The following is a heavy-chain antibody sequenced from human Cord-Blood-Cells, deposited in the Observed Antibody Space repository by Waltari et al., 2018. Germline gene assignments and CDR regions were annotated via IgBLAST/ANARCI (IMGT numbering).Heavy chain of an antibody. V-gene: IGHV4-38-2*02. D-gene: IGHD5-12*01. CDR3: ARDSDATEGYSGYDVLGWFDP. J-gene: IGHJ5*02. CDR2: IYHSGST. CDR1: GYSISSGYY. Sequence: QVQLQESGPGLVKPSETLSLTCAVSGYSISSGYYWGWFRQPPGKGLEWIGSIYHSGSTYYNPSLKSRVTISVDTSKNQFSLKLSSVTAADTAVYYCARDSDATEGYSGYDVLGWFDPWGQGTLVTVSS.